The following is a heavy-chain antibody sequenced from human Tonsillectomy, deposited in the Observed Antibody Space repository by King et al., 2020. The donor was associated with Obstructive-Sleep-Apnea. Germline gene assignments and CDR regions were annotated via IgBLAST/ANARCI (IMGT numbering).Heavy chain of an antibody. V-gene: IGHV3-23*04. D-gene: IGHD5-24*01. CDR1: GFXXSSYA. CDR2: ISGSGGST. Sequence: VQLVESGGGLVQPGGSLRLSCAASGFXXSSYAMSWVRQAPGKGLEWVSAISGSGGSTYYADPVKGRFTISSDNSKNTLYLQMNSLRAEDKAGYYCAKGRDGYPLSPFDYWXQGXLXTVSS. J-gene: IGHJ4*02. CDR3: AKGRDGYPLSPFDY.